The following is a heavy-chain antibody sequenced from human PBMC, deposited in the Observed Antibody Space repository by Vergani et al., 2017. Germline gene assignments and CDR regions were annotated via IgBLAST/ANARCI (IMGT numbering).Heavy chain of an antibody. D-gene: IGHD2-2*02. CDR2: IHNRGKP. CDR1: GYSIGSGFH. V-gene: IGHV4-38-2*01. J-gene: IGHJ4*02. CDR3: ATFGYRRWGYYFDY. Sequence: QVRLEESGPGLVKPSETLSLTFSVSGYSIGSGFHWACIRQSPGGVLQWLTSIHNRGKPYHNPSLKSRVPVSQDPSKNRFSLNQAAVTATDTAVYYCATFGYRRWGYYFDYWGQGILVTGSS.